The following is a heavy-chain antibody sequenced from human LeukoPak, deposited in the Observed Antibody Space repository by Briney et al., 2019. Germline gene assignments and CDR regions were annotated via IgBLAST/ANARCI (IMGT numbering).Heavy chain of an antibody. D-gene: IGHD1-26*01. CDR2: IWYDGSNK. J-gene: IGHJ4*02. CDR3: AKDLAVGATTFDY. V-gene: IGHV3-33*06. Sequence: PGGSLRLSCAASGFTFSSYGMHWVRQAPGRGLEWVAVIWYDGSNKYYADSVKGRFTISRDNSKNTLYLQMNSLRAEDTAVYYCAKDLAVGATTFDYWGQGTLVTVSS. CDR1: GFTFSSYG.